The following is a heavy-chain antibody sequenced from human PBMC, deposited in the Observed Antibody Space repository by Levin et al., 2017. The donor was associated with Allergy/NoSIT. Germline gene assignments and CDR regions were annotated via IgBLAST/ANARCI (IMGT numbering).Heavy chain of an antibody. D-gene: IGHD5-18*01. J-gene: IGHJ4*02. CDR2: ISAYNGNT. CDR1: GYTFNKYG. CDR3: ARTTREFSYGYKDF. Sequence: GESLKISCKASGYTFNKYGISWVRQAPGQGLEWMGWISAYNGNTNYAQKLQGRVSMTTDTSTSTAYMELRSLRSDDMAVYYCARTTREFSYGYKDFWGQGTLVTVSS. V-gene: IGHV1-18*03.